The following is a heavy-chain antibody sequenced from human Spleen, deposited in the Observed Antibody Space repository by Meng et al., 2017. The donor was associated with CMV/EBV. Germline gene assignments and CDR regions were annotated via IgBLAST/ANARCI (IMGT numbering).Heavy chain of an antibody. CDR2: IHPGDSDT. J-gene: IGHJ5*02. V-gene: IGHV5-51*01. D-gene: IGHD1-7*01. CDR1: GYNFTNYY. Sequence: GAEMKKPGEFLMISCKTSGYNFTNYYVGWVRQLPGKGLEWMGIIHPGDSDTRYSPSFQGQVTISADKSNSIAFLQWSSLRDSDTAMYYCARHGVPTTRTNWFDPWGQGTLVTVSS. CDR3: ARHGVPTTRTNWFDP.